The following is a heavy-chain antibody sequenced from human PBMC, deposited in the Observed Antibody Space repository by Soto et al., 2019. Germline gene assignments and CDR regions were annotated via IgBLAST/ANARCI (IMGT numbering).Heavy chain of an antibody. Sequence: SETLSLTCTVSGGSISSYYWSWIRQPPGKGLEWIGYIYYSGSTNYNPSLKSRVTISVDTSKDQFSLKLSSVTAADTAVYYCARWYGGSLDYWGQGTLVTVSS. D-gene: IGHD4-17*01. CDR1: GGSISSYY. CDR2: IYYSGST. J-gene: IGHJ4*02. V-gene: IGHV4-59*01. CDR3: ARWYGGSLDY.